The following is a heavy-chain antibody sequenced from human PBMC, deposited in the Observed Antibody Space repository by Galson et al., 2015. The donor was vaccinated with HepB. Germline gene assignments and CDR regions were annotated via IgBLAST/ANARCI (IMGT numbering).Heavy chain of an antibody. D-gene: IGHD3-3*01. V-gene: IGHV3-74*01. CDR2: INRDGSST. CDR1: GFTFSSYW. J-gene: IGHJ6*02. Sequence: LRLSCAASGFTFSSYWMHWVRQVPGKGLVGVSRINRDGSSTTYADSVKGRFTISRDNAKNTLYLQMNSLRAEDTAVYYCARVNLEWLNTRYHYYGTDVWGQGTPVPVSS. CDR3: ARVNLEWLNTRYHYYGTDV.